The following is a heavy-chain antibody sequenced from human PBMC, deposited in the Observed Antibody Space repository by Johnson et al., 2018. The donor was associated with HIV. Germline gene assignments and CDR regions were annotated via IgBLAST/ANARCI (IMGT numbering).Heavy chain of an antibody. CDR2: IKQDGSEK. J-gene: IGHJ3*02. CDR1: GFTFSSYW. V-gene: IGHV3-7*01. D-gene: IGHD3-3*01. CDR3: ARARDYNFWIPATDI. Sequence: VQLVESGGGLVQPGGSLRLSCAASGFTFSSYWMSWVRQAPGKGLEWVANIKQDGSEKYYVDSVKGRFTISRDNAKNSLYLQMNSLRAEDTAVYYCARARDYNFWIPATDIWGQGTMVTVSS.